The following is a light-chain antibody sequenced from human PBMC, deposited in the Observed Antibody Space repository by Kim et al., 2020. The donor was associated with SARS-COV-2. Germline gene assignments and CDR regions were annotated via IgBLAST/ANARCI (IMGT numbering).Light chain of an antibody. V-gene: IGKV2-28*01. Sequence: DIVVTQSPLSLPVTXGEPASISCRSSRTLLHSNGYNYLDWYLQKPGQSPQLLIYLGSNRASGVPDRFSGSGSGTDFTLKISRVEAEDVGIYYCMQTLQTRTFGQGTKVDIK. CDR2: LGS. CDR1: RTLLHSNGYNY. J-gene: IGKJ1*01. CDR3: MQTLQTRT.